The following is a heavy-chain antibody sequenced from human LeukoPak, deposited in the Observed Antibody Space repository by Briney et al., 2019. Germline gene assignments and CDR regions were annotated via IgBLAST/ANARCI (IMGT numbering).Heavy chain of an antibody. D-gene: IGHD4-11*01. V-gene: IGHV4-30-2*01. Sequence: SETLSLTCAVSGGSISSGGYSWSWIRQPPGKGLEWIGYIYHSGSTYYNPSLKSRVTISVDRSKNQFSLKLSSVTAADTAVYYCARSARSNYLDYWGQGTLVTVSS. CDR2: IYHSGST. J-gene: IGHJ4*02. CDR1: GGSISSGGYS. CDR3: ARSARSNYLDY.